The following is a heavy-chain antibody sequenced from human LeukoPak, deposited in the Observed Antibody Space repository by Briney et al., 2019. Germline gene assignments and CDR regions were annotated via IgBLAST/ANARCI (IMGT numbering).Heavy chain of an antibody. Sequence: SETLSLTCTVSGGSISIDGYYWSWIRQLPGKGLEWIGYIYYSGTTYYNPSLKSRVTISVDTSKNQFSLKLSSVTAADTAVYYCARSYSGYDYGNWGQGTLVTVSS. CDR1: GGSISIDGYY. CDR3: ARSYSGYDYGN. CDR2: IYYSGTT. J-gene: IGHJ4*02. D-gene: IGHD5-12*01. V-gene: IGHV4-31*03.